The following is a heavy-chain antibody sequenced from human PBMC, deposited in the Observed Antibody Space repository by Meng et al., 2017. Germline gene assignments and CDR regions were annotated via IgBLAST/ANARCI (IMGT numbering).Heavy chain of an antibody. CDR2: IIPIFGTA. CDR1: GGSFSSDA. D-gene: IGHD6-13*01. J-gene: IGHJ5*02. Sequence: QVWLVQSGAEVKKPGSWVKVSCKVSGGSFSSDAISLVRQAPGQGLEWRGGIIPIFGTANYAQKFQGRVTITADKSTSTAYMELSSLRSEDTAVYYCARDKRPSSSWYGNWFDPWGQGTLVTGSS. CDR3: ARDKRPSSSWYGNWFDP. V-gene: IGHV1-69*14.